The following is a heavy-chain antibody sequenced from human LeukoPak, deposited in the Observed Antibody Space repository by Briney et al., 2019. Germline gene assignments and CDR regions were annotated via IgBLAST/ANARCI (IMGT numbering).Heavy chain of an antibody. V-gene: IGHV3-23*01. D-gene: IGHD3-22*01. J-gene: IGHJ4*02. CDR3: AKGSYYDSSGSFYFDY. CDR1: GFTFSSYA. CDR2: ISGSGDNT. Sequence: PGGSLRLSCAASGFTFSSYAMSWVRQAPGKGLEWVSGISGSGDNTYYADSVKGRFTISRDNSKNTLYVQVNSLGTEDTAAYYCAKGSYYDSSGSFYFDYSGQGTLVTVSS.